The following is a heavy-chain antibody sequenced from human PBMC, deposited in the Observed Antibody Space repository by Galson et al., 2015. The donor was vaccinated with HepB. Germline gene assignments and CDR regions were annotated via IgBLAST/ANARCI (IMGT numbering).Heavy chain of an antibody. D-gene: IGHD7-27*01. Sequence: SVKVSCKASGYTFTNYGISWVRQAPGQGLQWMGWISAYNGNTHYAQKLQGRVTLTTDTYTSTAYMELRSLRSADTDVYYCARGDWGWGGFDDWGQATLVTVSS. V-gene: IGHV1-18*01. CDR1: GYTFTNYG. CDR3: ARGDWGWGGFDD. J-gene: IGHJ4*02. CDR2: ISAYNGNT.